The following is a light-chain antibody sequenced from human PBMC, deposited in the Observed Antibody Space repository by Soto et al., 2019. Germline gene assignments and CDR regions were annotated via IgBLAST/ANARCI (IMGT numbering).Light chain of an antibody. CDR3: GTWDISLSAGV. CDR1: SSNIATNY. CDR2: DDN. J-gene: IGLJ3*02. Sequence: QSVLTQPPSVSAAPGQRVTISCSGSSSNIATNYVSWYQHLPGAAPRLLICDDNKRPSGIPDRFSGSKYGTSATLDITGLQTGDEADYYCGTWDISLSAGVFGGGTKLTVL. V-gene: IGLV1-51*01.